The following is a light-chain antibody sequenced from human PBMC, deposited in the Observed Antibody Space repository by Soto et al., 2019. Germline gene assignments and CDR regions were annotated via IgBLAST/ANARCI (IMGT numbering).Light chain of an antibody. V-gene: IGLV2-14*01. CDR3: SSYTSSSTRV. Sequence: QSVLTQPASVSGSPGQSITISCTGTSSDVGGHNYVSWYQQHPGKVPKLMIYEVRNRPSGVSSRFSGSKSGNTAALTISGLQAEDEADYYCSSYTSSSTRVFGGGTK. CDR2: EVR. CDR1: SSDVGGHNY. J-gene: IGLJ3*02.